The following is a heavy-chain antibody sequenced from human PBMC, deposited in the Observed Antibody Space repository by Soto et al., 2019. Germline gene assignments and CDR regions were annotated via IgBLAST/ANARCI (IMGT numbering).Heavy chain of an antibody. CDR3: AKVGCSGGSCYDY. CDR2: ISYDGSNK. V-gene: IGHV3-30-3*01. Sequence: GGSLRLSCAASGFTFSSYAMHWVRQAPGKGLEWVAVISYDGSNKYYADSVKGRFTISRDNSKNTMFLQMNSLRTEDTAVYYCAKVGCSGGSCYDYWGQGTLVTVSS. J-gene: IGHJ4*02. CDR1: GFTFSSYA. D-gene: IGHD2-15*01.